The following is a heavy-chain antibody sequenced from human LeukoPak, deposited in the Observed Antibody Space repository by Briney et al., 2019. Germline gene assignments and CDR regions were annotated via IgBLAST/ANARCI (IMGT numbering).Heavy chain of an antibody. CDR2: IYPGDSDT. V-gene: IGHV5-51*01. CDR1: GYDFTGYW. CDR3: GRQTGAYDLDY. Sequence: GESLNISCKGPGYDFTGYWIAWVRQMPGKGLEWMGIIYPGDSDTRYSPSFEGQVTISADKSISTAFLQWSSLKASDTAMYYCGRQTGAYDLDYWGQGTLVTVSS. D-gene: IGHD5-12*01. J-gene: IGHJ4*02.